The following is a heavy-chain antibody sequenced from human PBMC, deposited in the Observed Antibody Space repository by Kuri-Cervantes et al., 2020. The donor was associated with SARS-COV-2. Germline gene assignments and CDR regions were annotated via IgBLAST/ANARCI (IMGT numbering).Heavy chain of an antibody. V-gene: IGHV3-33*08. CDR3: ARGSYGGNSDFDY. CDR2: IWWDGSEE. Sequence: GESLKISCAASGFTFSNYAMHWVRQAPGKGLEWVAVIWWDGSEEYYLDSVKGRFTISKDNSKNMLFLEINNLRVEDAAVYFCARGSYGGNSDFDYWGQGTPVTVSS. J-gene: IGHJ4*02. D-gene: IGHD4-23*01. CDR1: GFTFSNYA.